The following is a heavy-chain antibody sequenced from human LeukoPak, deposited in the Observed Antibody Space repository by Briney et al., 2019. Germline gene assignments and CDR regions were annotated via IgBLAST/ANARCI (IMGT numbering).Heavy chain of an antibody. V-gene: IGHV3-74*01. J-gene: IGHJ5*02. CDR3: TGPSYDASGMGFDP. CDR2: ISTDESST. CDR1: GFTFSRYW. D-gene: IGHD3-10*01. Sequence: GGSLTLSCAASGFTFSRYWIHWVRQAPGKGPVWVSVISTDESSTRYADSVKGRFTISRDNVKNTLYLQMNSLRVEDTAVYYCTGPSYDASGMGFDPWGQGALVTVSS.